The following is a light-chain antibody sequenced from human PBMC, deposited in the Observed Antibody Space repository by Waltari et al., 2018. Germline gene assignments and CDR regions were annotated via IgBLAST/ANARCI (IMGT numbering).Light chain of an antibody. V-gene: IGKV3-15*01. J-gene: IGKJ2*01. Sequence: EILMTQSPATLSVSPGERSPLACRASQSVSSNLAWYQQNPGQAPRLLIYGASTRATGIPARFSGSGSGTEFTLTISSLQSEDFAVYYCQQYNNWPPYTFGQGTKLEIK. CDR1: QSVSSN. CDR2: GAS. CDR3: QQYNNWPPYT.